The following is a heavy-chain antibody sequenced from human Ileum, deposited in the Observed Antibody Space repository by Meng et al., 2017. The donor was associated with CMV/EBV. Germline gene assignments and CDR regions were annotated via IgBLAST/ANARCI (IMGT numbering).Heavy chain of an antibody. Sequence: FTCGDYGMHWVRQAPGKGLEWVAVLSYDENNKYYADSVKGRFTISRDNSKNTLYLQMNSLRAEDTAVYYCARDLSNYYGSGTYHRFDPWGQGTLVTVSS. V-gene: IGHV3-30*19. CDR2: LSYDENNK. CDR3: ARDLSNYYGSGTYHRFDP. D-gene: IGHD3-10*01. J-gene: IGHJ5*02. CDR1: FTCGDYG.